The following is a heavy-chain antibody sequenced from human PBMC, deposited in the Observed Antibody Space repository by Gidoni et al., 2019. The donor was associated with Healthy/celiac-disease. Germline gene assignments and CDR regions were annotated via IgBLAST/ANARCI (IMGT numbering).Heavy chain of an antibody. CDR3: AGGSYYYYYGMDV. Sequence: EVQLVETGGGLIQPGGSLRLSCAASGFTVSSNYMSWVRQAPGKGLEWVSVIYSGGSTYYADSVKGRFTISRDNSKNTLYLQMNSLRAEDTAVYYCAGGSYYYYYGMDVWGQGTTVTVSS. V-gene: IGHV3-53*02. CDR1: GFTVSSNY. CDR2: IYSGGST. D-gene: IGHD1-26*01. J-gene: IGHJ6*02.